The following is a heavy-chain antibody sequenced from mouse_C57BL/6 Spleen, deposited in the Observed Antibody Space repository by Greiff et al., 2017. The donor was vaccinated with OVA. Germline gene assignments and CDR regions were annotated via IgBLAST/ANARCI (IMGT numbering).Heavy chain of an antibody. J-gene: IGHJ2*01. CDR3: TRDSTVVASCDD. CDR1: GYTFTDYE. Sequence: VQLQQSGAELVRPGASVTLSCKASGYTFTDYEMHWVKQTPVHGLEWIGAIDPETGGTAYNQKFKGKAILTADKSSSTAYMELRSLTSEDSAVYYCTRDSTVVASCDDWGQGTTLTVSS. V-gene: IGHV1-15*01. D-gene: IGHD1-1*01. CDR2: IDPETGGT.